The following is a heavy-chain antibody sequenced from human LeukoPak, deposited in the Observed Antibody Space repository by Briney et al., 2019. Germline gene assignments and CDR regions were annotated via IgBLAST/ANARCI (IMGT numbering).Heavy chain of an antibody. D-gene: IGHD2-2*01. J-gene: IGHJ6*03. Sequence: GASVKVSCKASGYTFTSYGISWVRQAPGQGLEWMGWISGYNGNTNYAQKLQGRVTMTTDTSTSTAYMELRSLRSDDTAVYYCARDGGEDIVVVPAASRGHYYYYYYMDVWGKGTTVTVSS. V-gene: IGHV1-18*01. CDR2: ISGYNGNT. CDR3: ARDGGEDIVVVPAASRGHYYYYYYMDV. CDR1: GYTFTSYG.